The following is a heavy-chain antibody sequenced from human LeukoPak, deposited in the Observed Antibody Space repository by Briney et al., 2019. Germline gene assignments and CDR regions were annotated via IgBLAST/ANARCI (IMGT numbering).Heavy chain of an antibody. D-gene: IGHD3-10*01. CDR3: ARDFAVRGLPLVDPYYYYYYMDV. J-gene: IGHJ6*03. CDR2: IYTSGST. V-gene: IGHV4-4*07. CDR1: GGSISSYY. Sequence: SETLSLTCTVSGGSISSYYWSWIRQPAGKGLEWIGRIYTSGSTNYNPSLKSRVTMSVDTSKNQFSLKLSSVTAADTAVYYCARDFAVRGLPLVDPYYYYYYMDVWGKGTTVTISS.